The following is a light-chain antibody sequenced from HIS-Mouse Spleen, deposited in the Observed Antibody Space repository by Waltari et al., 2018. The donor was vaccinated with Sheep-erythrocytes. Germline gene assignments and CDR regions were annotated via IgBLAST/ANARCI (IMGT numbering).Light chain of an antibody. J-gene: IGKJ2*01. V-gene: IGKV1-9*01. CDR3: QHLSYPHT. CDR2: AAS. Sequence: DIQLTQSPSFLSASLGDRVTITCRASPGSSSYLAWYQQKPGKAPKLLIYAASTLQSGVPSRVSGSGSGTEFTLTISSLQPEDFATYYWQHLSYPHTFGQGTKLEIK. CDR1: PGSSSY.